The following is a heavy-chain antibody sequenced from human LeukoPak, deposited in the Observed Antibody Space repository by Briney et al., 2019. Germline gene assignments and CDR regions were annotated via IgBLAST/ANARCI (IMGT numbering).Heavy chain of an antibody. Sequence: NPSETLSLTCAVWGRSFSVYYWSWIRHPPEKGLEWIGEINHSRSTNYNPSLKSRVTISVDTTKNQFSLKLSSVTAADTAVYYCARGFWSGSPFDYWGQGTLVTASS. CDR2: INHSRST. D-gene: IGHD3-3*01. CDR3: ARGFWSGSPFDY. CDR1: GRSFSVYY. V-gene: IGHV4-34*01. J-gene: IGHJ4*02.